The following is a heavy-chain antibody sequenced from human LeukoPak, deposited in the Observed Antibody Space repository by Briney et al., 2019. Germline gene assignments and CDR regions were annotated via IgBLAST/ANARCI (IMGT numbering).Heavy chain of an antibody. CDR3: ARDKLERRPYYYGMDV. V-gene: IGHV1-18*04. J-gene: IGHJ6*04. D-gene: IGHD1-1*01. Sequence: GASVKVSCKASGYTFTSYGVSWVRQAPGQGLEWMGWISAYNGNTNYARKLQGRVTMTTDTSTSTAYMELRSLRSDDTAVYYRARDKLERRPYYYGMDVWGKGTTVTVSS. CDR1: GYTFTSYG. CDR2: ISAYNGNT.